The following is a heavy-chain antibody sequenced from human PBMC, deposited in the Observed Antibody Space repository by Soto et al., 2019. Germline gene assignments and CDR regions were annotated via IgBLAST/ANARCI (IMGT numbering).Heavy chain of an antibody. D-gene: IGHD3-10*01. CDR2: TDHSGST. Sequence: SETLSLTCGVHGGSISGYYWSWIRQSPGKGLEWIGETDHSGSTNYNPSLRSRVTMSVDTSKNQFSLKLSSVTAADTAVYYCARDLDFYDSGTYYKSADWFGPWGQGTLVTVPP. CDR1: GGSISGYY. J-gene: IGHJ5*02. CDR3: ARDLDFYDSGTYYKSADWFGP. V-gene: IGHV4-34*01.